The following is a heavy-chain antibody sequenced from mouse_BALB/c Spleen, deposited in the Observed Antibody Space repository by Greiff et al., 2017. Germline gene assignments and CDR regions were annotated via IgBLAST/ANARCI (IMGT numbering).Heavy chain of an antibody. V-gene: IGHV14-1*02. CDR1: GFNIKDYY. J-gene: IGHJ3*01. D-gene: IGHD2-4*01. Sequence: EVKLMESGAELVRPGALVKLSCKASGFNIKDYYMHWVKQRPEQGLEWIGWIDPENGNTIYDPKFQGKASITADTSSNTAYLQLSSLTSEDTAVYYCARSDYDGAWFAYWGQGTLVTVSA. CDR2: IDPENGNT. CDR3: ARSDYDGAWFAY.